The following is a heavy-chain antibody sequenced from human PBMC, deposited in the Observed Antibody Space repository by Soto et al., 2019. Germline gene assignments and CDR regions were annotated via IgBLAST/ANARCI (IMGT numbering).Heavy chain of an antibody. J-gene: IGHJ6*01. CDR2: INHSGST. Sequence: QVQLQQWGAGLLKPSETLSLTCAVYGGSFSGYYWSWIRQPPGKGLEWIGEINHSGSTNYNPSLKSRVIISVDTSKNQVSLKLSSVTAADTAVYYCARAIAAAGYYYGMDVWGQGTTVTVSS. D-gene: IGHD6-13*01. CDR1: GGSFSGYY. CDR3: ARAIAAAGYYYGMDV. V-gene: IGHV4-34*01.